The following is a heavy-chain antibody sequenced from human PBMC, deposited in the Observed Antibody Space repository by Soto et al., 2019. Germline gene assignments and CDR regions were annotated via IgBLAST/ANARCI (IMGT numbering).Heavy chain of an antibody. J-gene: IGHJ4*02. CDR1: GFSFNNYW. V-gene: IGHV3-7*04. D-gene: IGHD1-7*01. CDR3: ARASSPGTTDY. CDR2: IETGGTEE. Sequence: EVQLVESGGGLVQPGGSLRLSCAASGFSFNNYWMSWVRQAPGKGLEWVANIETGGTEEYYVDSVKGRFTVFRDNARNSLYLQMNSLRAEDTAVYYCARASSPGTTDYWGQGTLVTVSS.